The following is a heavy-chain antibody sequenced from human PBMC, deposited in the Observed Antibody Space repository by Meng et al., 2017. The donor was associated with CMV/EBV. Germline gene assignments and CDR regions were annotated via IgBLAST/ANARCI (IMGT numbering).Heavy chain of an antibody. CDR3: ARVLIVGATTPLFDY. V-gene: IGHV3-20*04. Sequence: GGSLRLSCAASGFTFDDYGMSWVRQAPGKGLEWVSGINWNGGSTGYADSVKGRFTISRDNAKNSLYLQMNSLRAEDTALYYCARVLIVGATTPLFDYWGQGTLVTVSS. CDR1: GFTFDDYG. CDR2: INWNGGST. D-gene: IGHD1-26*01. J-gene: IGHJ4*02.